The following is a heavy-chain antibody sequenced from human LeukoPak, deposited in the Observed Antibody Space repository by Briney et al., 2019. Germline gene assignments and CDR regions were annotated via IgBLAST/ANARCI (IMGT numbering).Heavy chain of an antibody. CDR3: ARPPREWLLGYHFEY. D-gene: IGHD3-3*01. Sequence: PGGSLRLSYAASGFTFSSYWMSWVRQAPGKGLEWVANIKHDGSEKYYVDFVKGRFAISRDNGKNSLYLQMNSLRVEDMTVYYCARPPREWLLGYHFEYWGQGTLVTVSS. V-gene: IGHV3-7*01. CDR1: GFTFSSYW. J-gene: IGHJ4*02. CDR2: IKHDGSEK.